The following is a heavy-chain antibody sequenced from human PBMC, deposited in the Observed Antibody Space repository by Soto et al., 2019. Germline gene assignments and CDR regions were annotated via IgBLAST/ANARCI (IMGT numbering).Heavy chain of an antibody. CDR3: ARAFTTYYDFWSGPGMPDY. CDR2: IWYDGSNK. Sequence: PVGSQRLSCAASGFTFSSYGVHWVRQAPGKGLEWVAVIWYDGSNKYYADSVKGRFTISRDNSKNTLYLQMNSLRAEDTAVYYCARAFTTYYDFWSGPGMPDYWGQGTLVTVSS. J-gene: IGHJ4*02. D-gene: IGHD3-3*01. V-gene: IGHV3-33*01. CDR1: GFTFSSYG.